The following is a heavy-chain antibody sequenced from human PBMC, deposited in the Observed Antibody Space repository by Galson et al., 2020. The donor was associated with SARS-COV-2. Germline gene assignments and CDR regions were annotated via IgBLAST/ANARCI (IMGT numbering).Heavy chain of an antibody. CDR3: AKSRDVLIWIGEQEGFDY. Sequence: GESLKISCAASGFTFNDYAMHWVRQAPGKGLEWVTVISYDGSNYYYADSVKGRFTISRDNSKSSLYLVMNSLRTEDTAVYYCAKSRDVLIWIGEQEGFDYWGQGTLVTVSS. D-gene: IGHD3-10*01. CDR1: GFTFNDYA. J-gene: IGHJ4*02. V-gene: IGHV3-30*18. CDR2: ISYDGSNY.